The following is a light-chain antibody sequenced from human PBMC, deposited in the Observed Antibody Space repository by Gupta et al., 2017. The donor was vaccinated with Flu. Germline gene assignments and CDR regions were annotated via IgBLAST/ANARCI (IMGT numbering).Light chain of an antibody. Sequence: SGDAVASQYGVWYQHKPGQAPVVLIYRDSDRTSGIPERFSGAKSGATVTLTISGVQEEDEADYYCQSVDSSGTYVFGSGTKATVL. CDR3: QSVDSSGTYV. J-gene: IGLJ1*01. CDR2: RDS. CDR1: AVASQY. V-gene: IGLV3-25*03.